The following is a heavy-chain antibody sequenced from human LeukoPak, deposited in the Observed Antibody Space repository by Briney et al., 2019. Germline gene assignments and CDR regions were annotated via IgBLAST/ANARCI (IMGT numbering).Heavy chain of an antibody. V-gene: IGHV4-59*05. J-gene: IGHJ3*02. CDR1: GGSISSYY. CDR2: IYYSGST. D-gene: IGHD3-16*01. CDR3: ARQGGATHAFDI. Sequence: PSETLSLTCTVSGGSISSYYWSWIRQPPGKGLEWIGSIYYSGSTYYNPSLKSRVTISVDASKNQFSLKLSSVTAADTAVYYCARQGGATHAFDIWGQGTMVTVSS.